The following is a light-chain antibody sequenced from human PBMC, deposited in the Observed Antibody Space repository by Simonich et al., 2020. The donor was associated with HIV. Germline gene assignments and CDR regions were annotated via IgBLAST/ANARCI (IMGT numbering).Light chain of an antibody. Sequence: SYELTQPSSVSVSSGQTARVTCSGNILAKKYARWFQQKPGQAPVLVIYKDNERHSGIPERFAGSSSGTTVTLTNSGAQVEDEADYYCYSATDNNRVFGGGTKLTVL. CDR3: YSATDNNRV. V-gene: IGLV3-27*01. J-gene: IGLJ3*02. CDR1: ILAKKY. CDR2: KDN.